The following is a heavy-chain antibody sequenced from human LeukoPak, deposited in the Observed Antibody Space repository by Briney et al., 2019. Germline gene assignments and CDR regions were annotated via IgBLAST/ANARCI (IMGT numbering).Heavy chain of an antibody. D-gene: IGHD1-1*01. J-gene: IGHJ5*02. CDR2: IIPIFGTA. CDR3: AREGTTDNWFDP. V-gene: IGHV1-69*06. Sequence: GASVKVSCKASGGTFSSYAISWVRQAPGQGLEWMGGIIPIFGTANYAQKFRGRVTITADKSTRTAYMELSSLRSEDTAVYYCAREGTTDNWFDPWGQGTLVTVSS. CDR1: GGTFSSYA.